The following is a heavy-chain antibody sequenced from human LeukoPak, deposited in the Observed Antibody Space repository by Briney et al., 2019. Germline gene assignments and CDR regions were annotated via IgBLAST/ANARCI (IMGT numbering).Heavy chain of an antibody. D-gene: IGHD1-26*01. Sequence: PGGSLRLSCAASKFTFTNYWMSWVRLAPGKGLEWVANIKQDGSERYYVDFVKDRFTISRDNTENSLYLQMNSLRAEDTAVYYCARDIRLSYVGSTYFDHWGQGTLVTVSS. V-gene: IGHV3-7*05. J-gene: IGHJ4*02. CDR3: ARDIRLSYVGSTYFDH. CDR2: IKQDGSER. CDR1: KFTFTNYW.